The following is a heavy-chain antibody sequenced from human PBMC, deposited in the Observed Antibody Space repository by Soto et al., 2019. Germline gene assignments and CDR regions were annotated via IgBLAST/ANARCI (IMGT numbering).Heavy chain of an antibody. V-gene: IGHV3-21*01. CDR3: ARADTMTIDCYYNMDV. D-gene: IGHD3-22*01. CDR2: ISITNSYI. CDR1: GFSFNNYA. J-gene: IGHJ6*03. Sequence: EVQLVESGGGLVKPGGSLRLSCEGSGFSFNNYAMNWVRQAPGKGLEWVSSISITNSYIKYGDSVKGRFTVSRDNAKNPLLLQMNSLRAEDTAVYYCARADTMTIDCYYNMDVWGRGTTVTVSS.